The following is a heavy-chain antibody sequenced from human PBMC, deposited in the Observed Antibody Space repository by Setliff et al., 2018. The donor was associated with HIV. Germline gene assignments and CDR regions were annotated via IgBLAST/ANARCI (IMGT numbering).Heavy chain of an antibody. CDR1: GDSFGDFY. Sequence: LSLTCAMYGDSFGDFYWNWIRQAPGKGLEWIAYISNSGSLIYSADSVKGRFTISRDNAKNSLYLQMNSLRAEDTAVYYCASKVYCSGYSCYHVDAFDIWGQGTMVTVSS. CDR2: ISNSGSLI. J-gene: IGHJ3*02. CDR3: ASKVYCSGYSCYHVDAFDI. D-gene: IGHD2-15*01. V-gene: IGHV3-11*01.